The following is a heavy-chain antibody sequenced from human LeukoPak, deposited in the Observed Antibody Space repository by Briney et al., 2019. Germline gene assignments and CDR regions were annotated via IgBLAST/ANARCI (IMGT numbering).Heavy chain of an antibody. CDR3: AKHRENYGDSCLVDY. CDR1: GFTFRTYA. J-gene: IGHJ4*02. CDR2: FIVSYATT. Sequence: GGSLRLSCAASGFTFRTYAMSWVRQAPGKGLEWVSVFIVSYATTSYSFSVPAPFTTSRDNSIKPLYLQMNSLRVQDTAAYYCAKHRENYGDSCLVDYWGQGSLVTVSS. V-gene: IGHV3-23*01. D-gene: IGHD4-17*01.